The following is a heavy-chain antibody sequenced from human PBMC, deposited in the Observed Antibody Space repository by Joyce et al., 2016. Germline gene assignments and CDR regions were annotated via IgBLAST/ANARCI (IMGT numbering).Heavy chain of an antibody. Sequence: QVRLQESGPGLVKPSEMLALTCTVSDYSITYNNYWSWLRQFPGKGLEWIGSIPHGGNTYYNPSLKSRVTMSLDTSKNQLSLQLESVTAADTAVYYCARWGSSTFDYWGQGTPVIVSS. V-gene: IGHV4-38-2*02. CDR1: DYSITYNNY. D-gene: IGHD2-2*01. CDR3: ARWGSSTFDY. CDR2: IPHGGNT. J-gene: IGHJ4*02.